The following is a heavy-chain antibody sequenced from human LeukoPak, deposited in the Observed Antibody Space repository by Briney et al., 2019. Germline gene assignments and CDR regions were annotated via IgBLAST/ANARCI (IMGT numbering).Heavy chain of an antibody. CDR1: GYTFTGYY. J-gene: IGHJ5*02. CDR2: INPNSGGT. V-gene: IGHV1-2*04. D-gene: IGHD2-2*01. Sequence: ASVKVSCKASGYTFTGYYMHWVRQAPGQGLEWMGWINPNSGGTNYAQKFQGWVTMTRDTSISTAYMELSRLRSDDTAVYYCARDIRAMPPYWFDPWGQGTLVTVSS. CDR3: ARDIRAMPPYWFDP.